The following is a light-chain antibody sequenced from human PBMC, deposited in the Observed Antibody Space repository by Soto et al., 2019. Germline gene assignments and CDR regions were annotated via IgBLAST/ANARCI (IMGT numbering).Light chain of an antibody. CDR2: EVS. J-gene: IGLJ3*02. V-gene: IGLV2-14*01. CDR3: TSYTSSSTWV. CDR1: SSDVGGYNS. Sequence: QSVLTQPASVSGSPGQSITISCTGTSSDVGGYNSVSWYQHHPGKAPKLMIYEVSNRPSGVSNRFSGSKSGNTASLTISGLQAEDEADYYCTSYTSSSTWVFGGGTKVTVL.